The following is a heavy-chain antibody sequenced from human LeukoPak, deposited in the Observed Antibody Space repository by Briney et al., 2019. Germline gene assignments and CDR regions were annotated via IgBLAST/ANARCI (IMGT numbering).Heavy chain of an antibody. CDR1: GFTFDDYA. CDR3: ARPLLYYYGSETYFWFDP. CDR2: ISWNANKI. J-gene: IGHJ5*02. V-gene: IGHV3-20*04. Sequence: GGSLRLSCVASGFTFDDYAMSWVRHAPGMGLEYVSGISWNANKIGYADSVKGRFTISRDNAKNSLYLQMNSLRADDTAFYYCARPLLYYYGSETYFWFDPWGQGTLVTVSS. D-gene: IGHD3-10*01.